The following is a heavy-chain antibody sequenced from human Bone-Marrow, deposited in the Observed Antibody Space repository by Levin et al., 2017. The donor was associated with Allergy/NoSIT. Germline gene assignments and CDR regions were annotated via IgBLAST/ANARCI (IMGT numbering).Heavy chain of an antibody. Sequence: PSETLSLTCTVSGASIGSGGYYWSWVRQHPGKGLEWIGYIYFSGTTNYNPSLRSRVIISVDTSQNQFSLKLSSVTAADTAIYYCARDFQDYGFDAFDIWGQGTMVTVSS. CDR1: GASIGSGGYY. CDR3: ARDFQDYGFDAFDI. D-gene: IGHD4-17*01. J-gene: IGHJ3*02. V-gene: IGHV4-31*03. CDR2: IYFSGTT.